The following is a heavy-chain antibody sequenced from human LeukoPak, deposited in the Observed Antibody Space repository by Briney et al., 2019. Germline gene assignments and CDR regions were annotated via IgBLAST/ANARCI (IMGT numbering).Heavy chain of an antibody. CDR2: FDPEDGET. V-gene: IGHV1-24*01. CDR1: GYTLTELS. Sequence: ASVKVSCKVSGYTLTELSMHWVRQAPGKGLEWMGGFDPEDGETIYAQKFQGRVTMTTDTSTSTAYMELRSLRSDDTAVYYCARDPGVDRHFDYWGQGTLVTVSS. J-gene: IGHJ4*02. CDR3: ARDPGVDRHFDY. D-gene: IGHD7-27*01.